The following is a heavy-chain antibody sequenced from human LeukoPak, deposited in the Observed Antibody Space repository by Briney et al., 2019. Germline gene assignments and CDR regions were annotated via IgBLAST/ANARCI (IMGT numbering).Heavy chain of an antibody. CDR1: GGSFSGYY. J-gene: IGHJ4*02. CDR2: INHSGST. Sequence: KPSETLSLTCAVYGGSFSGYYWSWIRQPPGKGLXXXGEINHSGSTNYNPSLKSRVTISVDTSKNQFSLKLSSVTAADTAVYYCARESMTTMVTGFDYWGQGTLVTVSS. CDR3: ARESMTTMVTGFDY. V-gene: IGHV4-34*01. D-gene: IGHD4-23*01.